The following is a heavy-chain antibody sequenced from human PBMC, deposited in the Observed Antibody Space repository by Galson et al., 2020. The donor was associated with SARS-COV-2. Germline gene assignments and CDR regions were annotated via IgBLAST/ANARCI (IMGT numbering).Heavy chain of an antibody. Sequence: ASVKVSCKVSGGTFSSYGISWVRQAPGQGLEWMGGVIPIFSRRENAQKFQGRLTLTTDESTNTAFMELTSRTSEDTAIYYCARDPLVRDDRGSNHHDCVDVWGNWTTVTVSS. CDR2: VIPIFSRR. CDR3: ARDPLVRDDRGSNHHDCVDV. CDR1: GGTFSSYG. V-gene: IGHV1-69*05. D-gene: IGHD1-26*01. J-gene: IGHJ6*04.